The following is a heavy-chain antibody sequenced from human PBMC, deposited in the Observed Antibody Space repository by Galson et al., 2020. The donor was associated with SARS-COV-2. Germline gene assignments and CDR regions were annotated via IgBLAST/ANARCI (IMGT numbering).Heavy chain of an antibody. CDR1: GGSISGTSYY. Sequence: SETLSLTCAVSGGSISGTSYYWSWIRQPAGKGLEWIGRIHSSGSTNYNPSLKSRVTISIDTSKNQFSLRLSSVTAADTAIYYCASGPVAGSGEWGQGTLVTVS. CDR2: IHSSGST. J-gene: IGHJ4*02. V-gene: IGHV4-61*02. D-gene: IGHD6-19*01. CDR3: ASGPVAGSGE.